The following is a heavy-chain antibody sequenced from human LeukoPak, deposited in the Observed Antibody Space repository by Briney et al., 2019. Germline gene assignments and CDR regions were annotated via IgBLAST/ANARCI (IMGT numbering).Heavy chain of an antibody. D-gene: IGHD3-22*01. Sequence: PGGSLRLSCAASGFTFSSYWMHWVRQAPGKGLVWVSRINTDGSSTSYADSVKGRFTISGDNAKNTLYLQMNSLRAEDTAVYYCAREMVADSSGYYDYWGQGTLVTVSS. CDR2: INTDGSST. V-gene: IGHV3-74*01. CDR1: GFTFSSYW. CDR3: AREMVADSSGYYDY. J-gene: IGHJ4*02.